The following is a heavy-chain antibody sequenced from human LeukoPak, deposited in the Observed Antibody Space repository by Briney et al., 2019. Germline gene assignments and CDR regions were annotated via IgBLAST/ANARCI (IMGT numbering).Heavy chain of an antibody. J-gene: IGHJ4*02. Sequence: GSLRLSCAASGFTFSSYSMNWVRQAPRKGLEWVSYISGHSSAIYYADSVRGRFTISRDNAKNSLYLQMDSLRAEDTAVYYCARDNDYGVDYWGQGTLVTVSS. CDR2: ISGHSSAI. CDR1: GFTFSSYS. V-gene: IGHV3-48*01. CDR3: ARDNDYGVDY. D-gene: IGHD4-17*01.